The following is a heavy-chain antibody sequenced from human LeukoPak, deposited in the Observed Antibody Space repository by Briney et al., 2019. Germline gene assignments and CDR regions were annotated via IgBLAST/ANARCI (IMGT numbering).Heavy chain of an antibody. CDR2: ISAYNGNT. D-gene: IGHD5-24*01. CDR1: GYTFTSYG. J-gene: IGHJ4*02. Sequence: ASVKASCKASGYTFTSYGISWVRQAPGQGLEWMGWISAYNGNTNYAQKLQGRVTMTTDTSTSTAYMELRSLRSDDTAVYYCARMNGHPYGYNPSGYFDYWGQGTLVTVSS. V-gene: IGHV1-18*01. CDR3: ARMNGHPYGYNPSGYFDY.